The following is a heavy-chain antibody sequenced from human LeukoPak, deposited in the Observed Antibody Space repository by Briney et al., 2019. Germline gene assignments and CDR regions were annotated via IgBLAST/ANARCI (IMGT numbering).Heavy chain of an antibody. V-gene: IGHV3-74*01. J-gene: IGHJ4*02. CDR1: GFTFSTYW. CDR3: AREWRGFEDY. CDR2: SNSDGSAT. Sequence: GGSLRLSCAASGFTFSTYWMHWVRQAPGKGLLWVARSNSDGSATIYADSVKGRFVISRDNSKNTLYLQMSSLRVEDTAMYYCAREWRGFEDYWGQGTLVTVSS. D-gene: IGHD3-9*01.